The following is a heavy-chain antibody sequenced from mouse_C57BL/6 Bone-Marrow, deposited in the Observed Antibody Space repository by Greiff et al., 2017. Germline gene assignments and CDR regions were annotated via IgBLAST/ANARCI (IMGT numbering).Heavy chain of an antibody. CDR1: GYAFSSYW. Sequence: QVQLQQSGAELVKPGASVKISCKASGYAFSSYWMNWVKQRPGKGLEWIGQIYPGDGDTNYNGKFKGKAPLTADKSSSTAYMQLSSLTSEDPAVYFCARGDWDLAWFAYWGQGTLVTVSA. CDR2: IYPGDGDT. D-gene: IGHD4-1*01. CDR3: ARGDWDLAWFAY. V-gene: IGHV1-80*01. J-gene: IGHJ3*01.